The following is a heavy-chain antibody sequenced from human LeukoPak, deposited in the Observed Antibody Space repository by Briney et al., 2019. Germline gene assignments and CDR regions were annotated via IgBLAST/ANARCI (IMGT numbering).Heavy chain of an antibody. D-gene: IGHD4-17*01. CDR3: ARDRLHYGEYEKTFDY. CDR2: ISYSSSTI. V-gene: IGHV3-48*01. J-gene: IGHJ4*02. Sequence: GGSLRLSCAASGFTFSSYSMNWARQAPGKGLEWASYISYSSSTIYYADSVKGRFTISRDNGKNSLYLQMNSLRAEDTAVYYCARDRLHYGEYEKTFDYWGQGTLVTVSS. CDR1: GFTFSSYS.